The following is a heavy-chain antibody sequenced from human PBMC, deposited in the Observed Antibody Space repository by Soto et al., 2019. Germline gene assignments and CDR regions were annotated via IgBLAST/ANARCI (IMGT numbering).Heavy chain of an antibody. Sequence: GESLKISCKGSGYSFTSYWIGWVRQMPGKGLEWMGIIYPGDSDTRYSPSFQGQVTISADKSISTAYLQWSRLKASETAMYYCARPPTYYYDSSGYDAFDIWGQGTMVTVSS. CDR3: ARPPTYYYDSSGYDAFDI. J-gene: IGHJ3*02. CDR2: IYPGDSDT. V-gene: IGHV5-51*01. D-gene: IGHD3-22*01. CDR1: GYSFTSYW.